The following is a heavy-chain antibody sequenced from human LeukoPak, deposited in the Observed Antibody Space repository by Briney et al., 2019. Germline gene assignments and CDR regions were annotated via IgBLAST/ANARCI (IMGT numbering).Heavy chain of an antibody. D-gene: IGHD5-18*01. CDR2: ISSSGGTI. CDR3: ARDHVGYSYGYSY. Sequence: PGGSLRLSCAASGFTFSDYYMSWIRQAPGKGLEWVSYISSSGGTIYYADSVKGRFTISRDNAKNSLYLQMNSLRAEDTALYYCARDHVGYSYGYSYWGQGTLVTVSS. V-gene: IGHV3-11*04. J-gene: IGHJ4*02. CDR1: GFTFSDYY.